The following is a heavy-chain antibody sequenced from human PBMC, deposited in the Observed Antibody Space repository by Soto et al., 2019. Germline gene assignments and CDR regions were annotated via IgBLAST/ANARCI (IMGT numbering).Heavy chain of an antibody. V-gene: IGHV3-21*02. Sequence: EVQLVQSGGGLVKPGGSLRLSCEASGFTFSDFAMNWVRQAPGKGLAWVSTISASGDYIYYPDSLKGRFTISRDNAKNSLSLQMDGLRVEDTAVYYCARRRRLAASSPVDLWGQGTLVTVSS. J-gene: IGHJ5*02. CDR3: ARRRRLAASSPVDL. D-gene: IGHD6-25*01. CDR2: ISASGDYI. CDR1: GFTFSDFA.